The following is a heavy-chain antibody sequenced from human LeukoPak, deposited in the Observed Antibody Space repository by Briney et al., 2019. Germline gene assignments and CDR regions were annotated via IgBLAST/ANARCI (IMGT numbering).Heavy chain of an antibody. V-gene: IGHV3-30-3*01. CDR2: ISYDGSNK. Sequence: GGSLRLSCAASGFTFSSYAMHWVRQAPGKGLEWVAVISYDGSNKYYADSVKGRFTISRDNSKNTLYLQMNSPRAEDTAVYYCAREYNWNVDYWGQGTLVTVSS. D-gene: IGHD1-20*01. J-gene: IGHJ4*02. CDR1: GFTFSSYA. CDR3: AREYNWNVDY.